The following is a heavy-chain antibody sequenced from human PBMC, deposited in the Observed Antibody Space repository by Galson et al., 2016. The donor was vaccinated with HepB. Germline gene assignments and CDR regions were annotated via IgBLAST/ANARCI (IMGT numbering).Heavy chain of an antibody. D-gene: IGHD7-27*01. Sequence: ETLSLTCSVSGGSIRSSSYYWGWIRQPPGKGLEWIANIYDSGRTYYNPSLKSRVTISVDTSKNQFSLKLSSVTAADTAVYYCASPSNWEQNFDYWGQGTLVTVSS. CDR2: IYDSGRT. CDR1: GGSIRSSSYY. J-gene: IGHJ4*02. CDR3: ASPSNWEQNFDY. V-gene: IGHV4-39*01.